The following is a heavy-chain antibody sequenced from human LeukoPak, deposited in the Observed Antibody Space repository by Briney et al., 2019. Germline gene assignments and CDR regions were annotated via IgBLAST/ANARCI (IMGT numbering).Heavy chain of an antibody. CDR3: AKSHSSGWYSYYYGMDV. J-gene: IGHJ6*02. Sequence: GGSLRLSCAASGFTVSNNYMSWVRQAPGKGLEWVSVIYSGGTTYYADSVKGRFTISRDNSKNTLYLQMNSLRAEDTAVYYCAKSHSSGWYSYYYGMDVWGQGTTVTVSS. V-gene: IGHV3-66*01. CDR1: GFTVSNNY. D-gene: IGHD6-19*01. CDR2: IYSGGTT.